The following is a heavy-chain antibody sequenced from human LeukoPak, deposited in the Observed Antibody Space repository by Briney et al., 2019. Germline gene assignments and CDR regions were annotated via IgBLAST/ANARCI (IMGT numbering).Heavy chain of an antibody. J-gene: IGHJ4*02. Sequence: RGSLRLSCAASGFTFSSSAMNWVRQAPGKGLEWVSAISISGDDTYYAESVKGRFTISRDNSKNTLYLRMNSLRAEDTAVYFCANPEWGAYLVGFDYWGQGTLVTVSS. CDR1: GFTFSSSA. D-gene: IGHD1-26*01. CDR2: ISISGDDT. V-gene: IGHV3-23*01. CDR3: ANPEWGAYLVGFDY.